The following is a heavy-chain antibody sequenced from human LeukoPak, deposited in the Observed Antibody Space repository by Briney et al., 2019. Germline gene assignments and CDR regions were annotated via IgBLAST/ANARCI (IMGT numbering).Heavy chain of an antibody. D-gene: IGHD5-24*01. V-gene: IGHV4-38-2*02. Sequence: SETLSLTCIVSGLSISSGYYWGWMRQPPGKGLEWIGNIYRSGSTYYNPSLKSRVTISVDTSKNQFSLRLTSVTAADTAVYYCARANYGGFDYWGQGTLVPVSS. CDR3: ARANYGGFDY. CDR2: IYRSGST. CDR1: GLSISSGYY. J-gene: IGHJ4*02.